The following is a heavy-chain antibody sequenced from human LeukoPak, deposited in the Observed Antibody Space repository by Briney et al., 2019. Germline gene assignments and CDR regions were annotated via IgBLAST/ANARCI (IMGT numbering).Heavy chain of an antibody. V-gene: IGHV3-7*01. Sequence: GGSLRISCAASGFTFSNYWMSWVRQAPGKGLEWVANIKQDGSEKYYVDSVKGRFTISRDNAKNSLYLQMNSLRAEDTAVYYCARDRGSSGWYEFDYWGQGTLVTVSS. J-gene: IGHJ4*02. CDR2: IKQDGSEK. CDR1: GFTFSNYW. CDR3: ARDRGSSGWYEFDY. D-gene: IGHD6-19*01.